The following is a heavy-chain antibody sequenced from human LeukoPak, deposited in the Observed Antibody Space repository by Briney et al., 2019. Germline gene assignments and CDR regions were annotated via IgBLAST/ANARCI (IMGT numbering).Heavy chain of an antibody. V-gene: IGHV3-11*01. CDR2: ISSSGSTI. Sequence: GGSLRLSCAASGFTFSDYYMSWIRQAPGKGLEWVSYISSSGSTIYYADSVKGRFTISRDNAKNSLYLQMNSLRAEDTAVYYCAGGYCSGGSCTYYYYYYYMDVWGKGTTVTISS. D-gene: IGHD2-15*01. J-gene: IGHJ6*03. CDR1: GFTFSDYY. CDR3: AGGYCSGGSCTYYYYYYYMDV.